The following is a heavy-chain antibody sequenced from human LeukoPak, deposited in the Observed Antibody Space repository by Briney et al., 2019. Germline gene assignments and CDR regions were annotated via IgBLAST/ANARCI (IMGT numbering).Heavy chain of an antibody. CDR3: ARGHGGPYYYDSSGYYYASGAFDI. Sequence: SVKVSCKASGGTFSSYAISWVRQAPGQGLEWMGGIIPIFGTANYAQKFQGRVTITADESTSTAYMELSSLRSEDTAVYYCARGHGGPYYYDSSGYYYASGAFDIWGQGTMVTVSS. D-gene: IGHD3-22*01. J-gene: IGHJ3*02. CDR1: GGTFSSYA. V-gene: IGHV1-69*13. CDR2: IIPIFGTA.